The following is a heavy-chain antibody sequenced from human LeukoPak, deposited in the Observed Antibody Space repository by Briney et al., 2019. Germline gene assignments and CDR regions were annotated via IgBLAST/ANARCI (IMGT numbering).Heavy chain of an antibody. J-gene: IGHJ4*02. D-gene: IGHD3-10*01. CDR2: ISSSSSYI. CDR3: ARIPTNYGSGSYFPPHLDY. CDR1: GFTFSSYS. Sequence: GGSLRLSCAASGFTFSSYSMNWVRQAPGKGLEWVSSISSSSSYIYYADSVKGRFTISRDNSKNTLYLQMNSLRAEDTAVYYCARIPTNYGSGSYFPPHLDYWGQGTLVTVSS. V-gene: IGHV3-21*01.